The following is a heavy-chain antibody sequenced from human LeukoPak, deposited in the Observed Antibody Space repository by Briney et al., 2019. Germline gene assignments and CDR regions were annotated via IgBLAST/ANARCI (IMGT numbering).Heavy chain of an antibody. V-gene: IGHV3-53*01. CDR2: IYSGGST. CDR1: GFTFDDYG. Sequence: GGSLRLSCAASGFTFDDYGMSWVRQAPGKGLEWVSVIYSGGSTYYAGSVKGRFTISRDNSKNTLYLQMNSLRAEDTAVYYCARTTEKNDSDYWGQGTLVTVSS. J-gene: IGHJ4*02. CDR3: ARTTEKNDSDY. D-gene: IGHD1-1*01.